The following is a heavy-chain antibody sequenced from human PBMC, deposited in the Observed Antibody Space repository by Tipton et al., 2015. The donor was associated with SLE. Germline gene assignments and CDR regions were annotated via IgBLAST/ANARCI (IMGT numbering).Heavy chain of an antibody. CDR1: GFTFSDYG. D-gene: IGHD5-12*01. V-gene: IGHV3-30*03. Sequence: SLRLSCAASGFTFSDYGMHWVRQAPGKGLEWVAVISYDGSNKYYADSVKGRFTISRDNSKNTLYLQMNSLRAEDTAVYYCAREGLSGYERGLDYWGQGSLVTVSS. J-gene: IGHJ4*02. CDR2: ISYDGSNK. CDR3: AREGLSGYERGLDY.